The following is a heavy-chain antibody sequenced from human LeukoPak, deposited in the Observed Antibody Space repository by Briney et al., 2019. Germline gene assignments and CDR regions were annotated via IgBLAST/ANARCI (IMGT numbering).Heavy chain of an antibody. CDR1: GGSISSYY. D-gene: IGHD6-13*01. CDR3: ARDAYRSIAAAGTDY. J-gene: IGHJ4*02. V-gene: IGHV4-4*07. Sequence: SETLSLTCTVSGGSISSYYWSWIRQPAGKGLEWIGSIYYSGSTYYNPSLKSRVTISIDTSKNQFSLKLSSVTAADTAVYYCARDAYRSIAAAGTDYWGQGTLVTVSS. CDR2: IYYSGST.